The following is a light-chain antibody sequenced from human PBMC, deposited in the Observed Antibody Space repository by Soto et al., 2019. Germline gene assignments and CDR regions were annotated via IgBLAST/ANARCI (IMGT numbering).Light chain of an antibody. V-gene: IGLV1-44*01. CDR2: SEN. CDR3: AAWDDRLNGYV. CDR1: NSNIGRNP. J-gene: IGLJ1*01. Sequence: QTVLTQRPSASGTPGQRVAISCSGSNSNIGRNPVNWYQQLPGTAPKLLIYSENQRPSGVPDRFSGSKSGTSASLAISGLQSEDEADYYCAAWDDRLNGYVFGTGTKVTVL.